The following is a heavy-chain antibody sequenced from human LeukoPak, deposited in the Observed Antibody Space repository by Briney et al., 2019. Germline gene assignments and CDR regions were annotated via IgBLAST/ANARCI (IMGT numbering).Heavy chain of an antibody. D-gene: IGHD3-22*01. Sequence: GGSLRLSCVASGIAFSSHAMTWVRQAPGKGLEWVANIKQDGSEKYYVDSVKGRFTISRDNAKNSLYLQMNSLRAEDTAVYYCARGRSTRGDSSGYEPWGQGTLVTVSS. V-gene: IGHV3-7*01. J-gene: IGHJ5*02. CDR3: ARGRSTRGDSSGYEP. CDR2: IKQDGSEK. CDR1: GIAFSSHA.